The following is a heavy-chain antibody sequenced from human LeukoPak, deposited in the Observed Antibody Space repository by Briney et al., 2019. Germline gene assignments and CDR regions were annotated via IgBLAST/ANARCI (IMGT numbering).Heavy chain of an antibody. Sequence: ASVKVSCKASGYTFTDSSIHWVRQAPGQGLEWMGWINCDSGVTKYAEKFQGRVGMTRDTSISTAYMDLSRLTSDDTAIYYCARDGGGTYQDFDYWGQGTLVTVSS. D-gene: IGHD1-26*01. CDR2: INCDSGVT. J-gene: IGHJ4*02. CDR1: GYTFTDSS. CDR3: ARDGGGTYQDFDY. V-gene: IGHV1-2*02.